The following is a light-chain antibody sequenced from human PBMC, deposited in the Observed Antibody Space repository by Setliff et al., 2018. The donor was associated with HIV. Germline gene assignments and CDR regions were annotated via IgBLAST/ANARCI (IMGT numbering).Light chain of an antibody. CDR1: SSDVGGYNY. V-gene: IGLV2-14*01. J-gene: IGLJ2*01. Sequence: QSALAQPASVSGSPGQSITISCTGTSSDVGGYNYVSWYQQHPGKAPKLMIYDVSKWPSGVSNRFSGSKSGNTASLTISGLQAEDEADYYCSSYTSSSTSVVFGGGTKVTV. CDR2: DVS. CDR3: SSYTSSSTSVV.